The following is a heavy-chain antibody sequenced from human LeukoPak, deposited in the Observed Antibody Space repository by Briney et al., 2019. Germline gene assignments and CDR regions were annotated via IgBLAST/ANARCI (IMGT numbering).Heavy chain of an antibody. V-gene: IGHV3-48*02. Sequence: GGSLRLSCAASGFTFSDYSMNWVRQAPGKGLEWVSYIDGSGDTIYYADSVKGRFTISRDNAKNSLDLQMNRLRDEDTAVYYCSRRFDCWGQGTLVTVSS. CDR2: IDGSGDTI. CDR1: GFTFSDYS. J-gene: IGHJ4*02. CDR3: SRRFDC.